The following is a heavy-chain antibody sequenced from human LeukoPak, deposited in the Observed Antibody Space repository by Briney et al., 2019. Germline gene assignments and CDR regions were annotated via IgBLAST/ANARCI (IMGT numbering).Heavy chain of an antibody. Sequence: GRSLRLSCAASGFTFDDYAMHWVRQAPGKGLEWVSGISWNSGSISYADSVKGRFTISRDNAKNSLYLQMNSLRAEDTALYYCAKDLQYSSSWYYYYGMDVWGQGTTVTVSS. CDR3: AKDLQYSSSWYYYYGMDV. J-gene: IGHJ6*02. CDR2: ISWNSGSI. CDR1: GFTFDDYA. V-gene: IGHV3-9*01. D-gene: IGHD6-13*01.